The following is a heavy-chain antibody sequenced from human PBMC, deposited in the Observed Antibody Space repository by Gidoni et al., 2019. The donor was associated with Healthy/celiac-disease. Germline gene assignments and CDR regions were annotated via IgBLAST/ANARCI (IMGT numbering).Heavy chain of an antibody. CDR1: GGSISSRSYY. V-gene: IGHV4-39*01. CDR3: ARHGLRVWGVQRGGRFAFDY. D-gene: IGHD3-16*01. CDR2: IYYSGST. J-gene: IGHJ4*02. Sequence: QLQLQESGPGLVKPSETLSLTCTVSGGSISSRSYYWGWIRQPPGKGLEWIGSIYYSGSTYYNPSLKSRVTISVDTSKNQFSLKLSSVTAADTAVYYCARHGLRVWGVQRGGRFAFDYWGQGTLVTVSS.